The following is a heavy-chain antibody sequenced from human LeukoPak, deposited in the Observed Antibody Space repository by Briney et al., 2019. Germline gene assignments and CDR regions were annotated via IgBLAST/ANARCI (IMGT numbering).Heavy chain of an antibody. CDR2: IDHSGST. J-gene: IGHJ4*02. CDR1: GYSISSGYY. CDR3: ARDSALAQAVMFDY. Sequence: SETLSLTCAVSGYSISSGYYWGWIRQPPGKGLERTGSIDHSGSTYYNPSLKSRITISVDTSKNQFSLKLSSVTAADTAVYYCARDSALAQAVMFDYWGQGTLVTVSS. D-gene: IGHD6-19*01. V-gene: IGHV4-38-2*02.